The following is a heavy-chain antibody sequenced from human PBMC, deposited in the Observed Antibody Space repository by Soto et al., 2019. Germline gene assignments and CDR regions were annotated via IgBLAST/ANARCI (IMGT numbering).Heavy chain of an antibody. CDR3: SRGYPPRDQLGNLPGAF. V-gene: IGHV1-46*03. CDR2: INPSGGST. J-gene: IGHJ4*02. D-gene: IGHD1-1*01. CDR1: GYTFTSYY. Sequence: QVQLVQSGAEVMQPGASVKVSCKASGYTFTSYYIQWVRQAPGQGLEWMGIINPSGGSTNYAQKFQRRVTMTRDTSTSTVYMELSSLRSEDTAIYYCSRGYPPRDQLGNLPGAFWGQGTLVTVSS.